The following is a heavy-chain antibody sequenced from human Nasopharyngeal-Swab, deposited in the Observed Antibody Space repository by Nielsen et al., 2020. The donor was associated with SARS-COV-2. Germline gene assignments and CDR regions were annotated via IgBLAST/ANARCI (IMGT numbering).Heavy chain of an antibody. J-gene: IGHJ4*02. V-gene: IGHV3-13*01. CDR2: IGTAGDT. CDR1: GFTFSSYD. D-gene: IGHD2-2*01. CDR3: ARSSTLDY. Sequence: GESLKISCAASGFTFSSYDMHRVRQATGKGLEWVSAIGTAGDTYYPGSVKGRFTISRENAKNSLYLQMNSLRAGDTAVYYCARSSTLDYWGQGTLVTVSS.